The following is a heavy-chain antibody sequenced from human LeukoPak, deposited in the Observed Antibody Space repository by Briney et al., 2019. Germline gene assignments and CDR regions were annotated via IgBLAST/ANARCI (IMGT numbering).Heavy chain of an antibody. CDR1: GFTFSSYA. Sequence: GGSLRLSCAASGFTFSSYAMSWVRQAPGKGLEWVSAISGSGGSTYYADSVKGRFTISRDNSKNTLYLQMNSLRAEDTAVYYCAKPSTDGQLWFSENAFDIWGQGTMVTVSS. J-gene: IGHJ3*02. V-gene: IGHV3-23*01. D-gene: IGHD5-18*01. CDR3: AKPSTDGQLWFSENAFDI. CDR2: ISGSGGST.